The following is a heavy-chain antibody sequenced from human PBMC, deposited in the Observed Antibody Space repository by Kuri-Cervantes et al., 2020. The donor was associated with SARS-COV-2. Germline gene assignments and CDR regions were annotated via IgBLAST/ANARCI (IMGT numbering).Heavy chain of an antibody. D-gene: IGHD1-26*01. CDR2: ISGSGFSI. CDR3: ARGGRYYFDY. Sequence: GGSLRLSCVASGFTFSSNSMNWVRQAPGKGLEWVSYISGSGFSIYYADSLEGRFTISRDNAKNSLYLQMNSLTAEDTAVYYCARGGRYYFDYWGQGSLVTVSS. CDR1: GFTFSSNS. J-gene: IGHJ4*02. V-gene: IGHV3-48*01.